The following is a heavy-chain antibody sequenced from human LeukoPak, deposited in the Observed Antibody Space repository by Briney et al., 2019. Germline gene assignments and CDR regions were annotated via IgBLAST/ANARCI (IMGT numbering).Heavy chain of an antibody. D-gene: IGHD2-8*01. CDR2: ISSSSSTI. V-gene: IGHV3-48*01. CDR1: GFTFSSYS. Sequence: GGSLRLSCAASGFTFSSYSMNWVRQAPGKGLEWVSYISSSSSTIYYADSVKGRFTISRDNAKNSLYLQMNSLRAEDTAVYYCAREFRCTNGVCSYSHYYMDVWGKGTTVTVSS. J-gene: IGHJ6*03. CDR3: AREFRCTNGVCSYSHYYMDV.